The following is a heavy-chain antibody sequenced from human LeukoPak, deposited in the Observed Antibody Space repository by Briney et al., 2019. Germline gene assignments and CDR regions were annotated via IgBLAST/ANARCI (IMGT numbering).Heavy chain of an antibody. V-gene: IGHV4-34*01. J-gene: IGHJ4*02. CDR2: INHSGST. D-gene: IGHD2-21*02. CDR1: GGSFSGYY. Sequence: SETLSLTCAVYGGSFSGYYWSWIRQPPGKGLEWIGEINHSGSTNYNPSLKSRVTISVDTSKNQFSLKLSSVTAADTAVYYCARASFGVICGGDCPFDYWGQGTLVTVSS. CDR3: ARASFGVICGGDCPFDY.